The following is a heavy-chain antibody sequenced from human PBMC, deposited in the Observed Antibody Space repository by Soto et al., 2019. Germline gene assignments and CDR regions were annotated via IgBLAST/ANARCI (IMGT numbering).Heavy chain of an antibody. CDR1: GYTFTSYD. V-gene: IGHV1-8*01. J-gene: IGHJ6*03. Sequence: ASVKVSCKASGYTFTSYDINWVRQATGQGLEWMGWMNPNSGNTGYAQKFQGRVTMTRNTSISTAYMELSSLRSEDTAVYYCARGVIESSGYYYMDVRAKRTTVTVSS. D-gene: IGHD1-26*01. CDR2: MNPNSGNT. CDR3: ARGVIESSGYYYMDV.